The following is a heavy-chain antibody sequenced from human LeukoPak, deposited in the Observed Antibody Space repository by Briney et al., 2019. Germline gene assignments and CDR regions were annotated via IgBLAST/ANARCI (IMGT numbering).Heavy chain of an antibody. J-gene: IGHJ4*02. Sequence: SVKVSCKASGGTFSSYAISWVRQAPGQGLEWMGGIIPIFGTANYAQKFQGRVTITADKSTSTAYMELSSLRSEDTAVYYCASKYITYYYDSSGYLDYWGQGTLVTVSS. V-gene: IGHV1-69*06. CDR3: ASKYITYYYDSSGYLDY. CDR2: IIPIFGTA. CDR1: GGTFSSYA. D-gene: IGHD3-22*01.